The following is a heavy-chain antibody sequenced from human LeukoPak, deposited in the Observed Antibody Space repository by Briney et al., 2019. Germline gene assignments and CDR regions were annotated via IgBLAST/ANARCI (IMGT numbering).Heavy chain of an antibody. Sequence: GESLKISCKGSGYTFTNYWIGWVRQMPGKGLECVGIIYPGDSDTRYIPSFQGQVAISADKSINTAYPQWSSLKASDTAMYYCARRSRSNTRDDAFDTWGQGTMVTVFS. CDR2: IYPGDSDT. CDR1: GYTFTNYW. CDR3: ARRSRSNTRDDAFDT. V-gene: IGHV5-51*01. D-gene: IGHD2-2*01. J-gene: IGHJ3*02.